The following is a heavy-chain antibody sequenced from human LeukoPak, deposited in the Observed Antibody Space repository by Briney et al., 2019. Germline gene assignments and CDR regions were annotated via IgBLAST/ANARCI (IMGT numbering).Heavy chain of an antibody. Sequence: GGSLRLSCAASGFTFSSYEMNWVRQAPGKGLEWVALISHDGPNKYYADSVKGRFTISRDNSKGTVYLDMNGLRPDDTAVYYCVREGRFVVTTFGYWGQGTLVTVSS. CDR1: GFTFSSYE. CDR3: VREGRFVVTTFGY. J-gene: IGHJ4*02. CDR2: ISHDGPNK. V-gene: IGHV3-30*04. D-gene: IGHD2-21*02.